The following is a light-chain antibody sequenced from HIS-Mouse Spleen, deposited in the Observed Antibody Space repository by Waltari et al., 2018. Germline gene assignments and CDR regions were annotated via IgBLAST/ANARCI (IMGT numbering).Light chain of an antibody. J-gene: IGLJ1*01. CDR2: EVS. Sequence: QSALIQPPSASGSPGQSVTISCTGTSSDVGGYNYVSWYQQHPGKAPKLMIYEVSKRPAGVPYRFSGSKSGNTASLTVSGLQAEDEADYYCSSYAGSNYVFGTGTKVTVL. CDR1: SSDVGGYNY. V-gene: IGLV2-8*01. CDR3: SSYAGSNYV.